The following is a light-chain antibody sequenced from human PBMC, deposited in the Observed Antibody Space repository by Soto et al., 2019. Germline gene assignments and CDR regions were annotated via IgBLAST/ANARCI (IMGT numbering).Light chain of an antibody. CDR1: QGISNC. J-gene: IGKJ1*01. CDR2: AAS. CDR3: QKYNSAPPA. V-gene: IGKV1-27*01. Sequence: DIQMTQSPSSLSASVGDRVTITCRASQGISNCLAWYQQKPGKVPKLLSYAASTLQSGVPSRFSGSGSGTDFTLTISSLQPEDVATYYCQKYNSAPPAFGQGTKVEIK.